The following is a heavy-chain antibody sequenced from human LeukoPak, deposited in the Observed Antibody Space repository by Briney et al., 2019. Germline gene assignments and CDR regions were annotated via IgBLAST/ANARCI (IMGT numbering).Heavy chain of an antibody. Sequence: PSETLSLTCTVSGGSISSYYWSWIRQPAGKGLEWIGRIYTSGSTNYNPSLKSRVTMSVDTSKNQFSLKLSSVTAADTAVYYCARDQYYDFWSGYYPAWFDRWGQGTLVTVSS. CDR3: ARDQYYDFWSGYYPAWFDR. D-gene: IGHD3-3*01. CDR2: IYTSGST. V-gene: IGHV4-4*07. J-gene: IGHJ5*02. CDR1: GGSISSYY.